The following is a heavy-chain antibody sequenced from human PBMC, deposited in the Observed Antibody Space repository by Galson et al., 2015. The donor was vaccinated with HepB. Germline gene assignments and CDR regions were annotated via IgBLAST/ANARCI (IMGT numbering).Heavy chain of an antibody. D-gene: IGHD3-3*01. CDR3: ARAWGGGGVVTYYYGMDV. V-gene: IGHV1-69*13. Sequence: SVKVSCKASGGTFSSYAISWVRQAPGQGLEWMGGIIPIFGTANYAQKFQGRVTITADESTSTAYMELSSLRSEDTAVYYCARAWGGGGVVTYYYGMDVWGQGTTVTVSS. CDR2: IIPIFGTA. CDR1: GGTFSSYA. J-gene: IGHJ6*02.